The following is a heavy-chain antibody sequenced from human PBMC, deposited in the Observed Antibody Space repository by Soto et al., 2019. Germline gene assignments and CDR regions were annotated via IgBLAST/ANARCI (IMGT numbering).Heavy chain of an antibody. CDR3: ARDRGPSSGYYPYWFDP. J-gene: IGHJ5*02. V-gene: IGHV1-69*13. Sequence: SVKVSCKASGGTFSSYAITWVRQAPGQGLEWMGGIIPIFGTANYAQKFQGRVTITADESTSTAYMELSSLRSEDTAVYYCARDRGPSSGYYPYWFDPWGQGTLVTAPQ. D-gene: IGHD3-22*01. CDR1: GGTFSSYA. CDR2: IIPIFGTA.